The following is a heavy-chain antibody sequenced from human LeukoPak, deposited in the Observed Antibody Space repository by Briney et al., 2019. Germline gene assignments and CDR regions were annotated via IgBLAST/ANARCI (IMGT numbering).Heavy chain of an antibody. CDR1: GFTFSRYG. CDR3: ARNPARGYFEY. D-gene: IGHD3-10*01. J-gene: IGHJ4*02. Sequence: GGSLRLSCVASGFTFSRYGIHWARQPPGKGLEWVAVIRYDGSAYSYADSVKGRFTISRDNAMNSLFLQMNSLRDEDTAVYYCARNPARGYFEYWGQGTPVTVSA. CDR2: IRYDGSAY. V-gene: IGHV3-33*01.